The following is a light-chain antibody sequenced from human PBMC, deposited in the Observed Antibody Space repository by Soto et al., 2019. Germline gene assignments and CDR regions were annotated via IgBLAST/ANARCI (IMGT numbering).Light chain of an antibody. J-gene: IGKJ1*01. Sequence: EIVLTQSPATLSLSPGERATLSCRASQSVSSYFAWYQQKPGQAPRLLIYDASNRATGIPARFSGSGSGTDFTLTTSSLEPEDFAVYYCQQRSNWPLTFGKGTKVDIK. V-gene: IGKV3-11*01. CDR2: DAS. CDR1: QSVSSY. CDR3: QQRSNWPLT.